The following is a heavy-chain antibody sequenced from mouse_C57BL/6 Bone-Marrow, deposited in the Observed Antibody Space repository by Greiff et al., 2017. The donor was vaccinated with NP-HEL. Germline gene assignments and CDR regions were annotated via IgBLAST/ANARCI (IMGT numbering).Heavy chain of an antibody. D-gene: IGHD4-1*01. CDR1: GFTFSDYG. J-gene: IGHJ2*01. Sequence: EVHLVESGGGLVKPGGSLKLSCAASGFTFSDYGMHWVRQAPEKGLEWVAYISSGSSTIYYADTVKGRFTISRDNAKNTLFLQMTSLRSEDTAMYYGARTGTNYFDYWGQGTTLTVSS. CDR2: ISSGSSTI. CDR3: ARTGTNYFDY. V-gene: IGHV5-17*01.